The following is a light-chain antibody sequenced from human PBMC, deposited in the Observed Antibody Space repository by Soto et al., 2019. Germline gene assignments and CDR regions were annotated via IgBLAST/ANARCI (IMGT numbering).Light chain of an antibody. J-gene: IGKJ4*01. Sequence: EILLTQSPGTLSLSPGERATLSCRASQSVSSTYLAWYQQKPGQAPRLLIYGASSRATGIPDRFSGSGSGTDFTLTISRLEPEDFAVYYCQQYESSPTTFGGGTKVEIK. CDR3: QQYESSPTT. V-gene: IGKV3-20*01. CDR1: QSVSSTY. CDR2: GAS.